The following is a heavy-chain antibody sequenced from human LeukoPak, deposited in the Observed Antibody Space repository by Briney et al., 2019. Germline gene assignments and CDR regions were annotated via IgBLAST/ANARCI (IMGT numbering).Heavy chain of an antibody. V-gene: IGHV4-61*08. CDR1: GGSISSGGYS. D-gene: IGHD1-26*01. Sequence: SETLSLTCAVSGGSISSGGYSWSWIRQPPGKGLEWIGYIYYSGSTSYNPSLKSRVTISVDTSKKQFSLKLSSVTAADTAFYYCARYIVSYPHDAFDIWGQGTMVTVSS. CDR2: IYYSGST. CDR3: ARYIVSYPHDAFDI. J-gene: IGHJ3*02.